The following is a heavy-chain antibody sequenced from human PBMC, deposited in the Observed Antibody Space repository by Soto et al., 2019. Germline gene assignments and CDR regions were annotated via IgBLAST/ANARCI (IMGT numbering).Heavy chain of an antibody. CDR1: GGTFSSYA. CDR3: AREGLVLVPTTVNSDYYYYAMDV. J-gene: IGHJ6*02. V-gene: IGHV1-69*13. Sequence: SVKVSCKASGGTFSSYAISWVRQAPGQGLEWMGGIIPRSATSNYAQKFQGRVTITADESTSTAYMELSSLRSEDTAVYYCAREGLVLVPTTVNSDYYYYAMDVWGQGTTVTVFS. CDR2: IIPRSATS. D-gene: IGHD2-2*01.